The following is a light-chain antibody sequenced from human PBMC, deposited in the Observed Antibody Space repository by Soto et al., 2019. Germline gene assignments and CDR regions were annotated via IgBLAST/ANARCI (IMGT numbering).Light chain of an antibody. CDR3: QQYGSSPPNT. V-gene: IGKV3-20*01. Sequence: EIVWTQSPGTLSLSPGERATLSCRASQSVSSSYLAWYQQKPGQAPRLLIYGASSRATGIPDRFSGSGSGTDLTLPISRLEPEDFAVYYCQQYGSSPPNTFGQGTRLAIK. CDR1: QSVSSSY. J-gene: IGKJ5*01. CDR2: GAS.